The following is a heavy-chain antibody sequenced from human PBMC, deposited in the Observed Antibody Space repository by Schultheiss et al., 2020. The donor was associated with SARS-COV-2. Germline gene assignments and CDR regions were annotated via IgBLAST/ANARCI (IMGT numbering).Heavy chain of an antibody. V-gene: IGHV4-30-4*01. D-gene: IGHD6-19*01. CDR2: IYYSGST. Sequence: SETLSLTCTVSGDSINSGDYYWTWIRQPPGKGLEWIGYIYYSGSTNYNPSLKSRVTISVDTSKNQFSLKLSSVTAADTAVYYCAGGVAGLTYYFDYWGQGTLVTVSS. CDR1: GDSINSGDYY. CDR3: AGGVAGLTYYFDY. J-gene: IGHJ4*02.